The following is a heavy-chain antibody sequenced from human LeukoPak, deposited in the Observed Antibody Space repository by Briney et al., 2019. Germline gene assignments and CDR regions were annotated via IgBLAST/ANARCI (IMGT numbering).Heavy chain of an antibody. CDR1: GYIFTAYY. D-gene: IGHD1-26*01. CDR2: MNPNSGGT. CDR3: AQRTDSVTYSEG. J-gene: IGHJ4*02. V-gene: IGHV1-2*02. Sequence: GASVKVSCKVSGYIFTAYYMHWVRQAPGQGLEWMGWMNPNSGGTNYAQKFQGRVTMTRDTSISTAYMELSRVTSDDTAIYYCAQRTDSVTYSEGWGQGTLVTVSS.